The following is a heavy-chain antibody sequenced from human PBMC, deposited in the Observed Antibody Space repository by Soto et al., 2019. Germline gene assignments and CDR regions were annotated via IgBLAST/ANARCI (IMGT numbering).Heavy chain of an antibody. D-gene: IGHD3-22*01. CDR2: FDPEDGET. Sequence: QVQLVQSGAEVKKPGASVKVSCKVSGYTLTELSMHWVRQAPGNGLEWMGGFDPEDGETIYAQKFQGRVTMTEDTSTDTAYMELSSLRSEDTAVYYCATAKTFYYYDSRAKYYFDYWGQGTLVTVSS. J-gene: IGHJ4*02. CDR3: ATAKTFYYYDSRAKYYFDY. V-gene: IGHV1-24*01. CDR1: GYTLTELS.